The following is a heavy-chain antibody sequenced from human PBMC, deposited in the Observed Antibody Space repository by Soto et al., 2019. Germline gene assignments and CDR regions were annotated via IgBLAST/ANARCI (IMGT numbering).Heavy chain of an antibody. CDR3: AVGRY. J-gene: IGHJ6*03. V-gene: IGHV4-39*01. D-gene: IGHD1-26*01. Sequence: GSAGSTSTKEHHVFWLRHPPGKGLEWIGSIYYSGSTYYNPSLKSRVTISVDTSKNQFSLKLSSVTAADTAVYYCAVGRYRGKG. CDR1: AGSTSTKEHH. CDR2: IYYSGST.